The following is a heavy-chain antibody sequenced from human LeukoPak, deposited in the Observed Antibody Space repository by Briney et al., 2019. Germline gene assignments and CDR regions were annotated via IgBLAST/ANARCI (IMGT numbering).Heavy chain of an antibody. D-gene: IGHD6-13*01. CDR3: AREATASSLYYWYYDL. CDR1: GFTFSSYD. CDR2: IGTAGDT. V-gene: IGHV3-13*01. J-gene: IGHJ2*01. Sequence: PGGSLRLSCAASGFTFSSYDMHWVRQATGKGLEWVSAIGTAGDTYYPGSVKGRFTISRENAKNSLYLQMNSLRAGDTAVYYCAREATASSLYYWYYDLWGRGTLVTVSS.